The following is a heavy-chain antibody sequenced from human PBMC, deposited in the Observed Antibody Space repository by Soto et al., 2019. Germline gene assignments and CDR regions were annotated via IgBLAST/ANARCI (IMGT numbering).Heavy chain of an antibody. V-gene: IGHV3-23*05. CDR3: TKDRVPDGIYSFDY. D-gene: IGHD2-15*01. J-gene: IGHJ4*02. Sequence: GGSLRLSCAASGLSFSDYSMNWVRQAPGKGLEWVAFIDLSGTNTDYRESVKGRFTLSKDKSMKTVYLQMNSLRVEDAAVYYCTKDRVPDGIYSFDYWGQGALVTVSS. CDR1: GLSFSDYS. CDR2: IDLSGTNT.